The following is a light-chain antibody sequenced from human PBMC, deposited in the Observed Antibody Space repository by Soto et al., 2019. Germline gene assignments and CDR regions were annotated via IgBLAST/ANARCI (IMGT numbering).Light chain of an antibody. J-gene: IGKJ1*01. Sequence: EIVLTQSPATLSLSPGERATLSCRASQSVSSYLAWSQQKPGQAPRLLIYDASNRATGIPARFSGSGSGTDFTLTISSLEPEDFAVYYCQQRSNWRGWTFGQGTKVEIK. CDR1: QSVSSY. CDR2: DAS. V-gene: IGKV3-11*01. CDR3: QQRSNWRGWT.